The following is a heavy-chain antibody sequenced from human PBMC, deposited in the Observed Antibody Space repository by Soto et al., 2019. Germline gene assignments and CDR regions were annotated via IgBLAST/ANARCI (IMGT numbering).Heavy chain of an antibody. CDR1: GGSISIYY. CDR3: ARDPTRGERFYGMDV. CDR2: IYYSGST. J-gene: IGHJ6*02. V-gene: IGHV4-59*01. Sequence: SETLSLTCTVSGGSISIYYWNWIRQPPGKGLEWIGYIYYSGSTNNNPSLKSRVTISVDTSKNQFSLKLRSVTAADTAVYYCARDPTRGERFYGMDVWGQGTRVTVSS. D-gene: IGHD1-1*01.